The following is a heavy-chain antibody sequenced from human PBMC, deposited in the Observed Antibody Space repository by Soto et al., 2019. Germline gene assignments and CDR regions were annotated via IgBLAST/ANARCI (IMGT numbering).Heavy chain of an antibody. V-gene: IGHV1-18*01. J-gene: IGHJ4*02. D-gene: IGHD2-2*01. CDR2: ISAYNDNT. CDR1: GYSFSTYG. Sequence: QVQLVQSGAEVKKPGASVKVSCKASGYSFSTYGISWVRQAPGQGLEWMGWISAYNDNTNYAQKFQGRVTMTTHTSTSTAYIELRSLKSDDTAVYFCARDGILGFCSSTSCYPYDYWVQGTLVTVSS. CDR3: ARDGILGFCSSTSCYPYDY.